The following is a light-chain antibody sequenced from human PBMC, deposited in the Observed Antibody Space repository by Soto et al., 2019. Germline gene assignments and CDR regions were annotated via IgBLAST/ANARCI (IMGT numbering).Light chain of an antibody. J-gene: IGKJ2*01. CDR2: DAS. CDR3: QQRSDWPS. CDR1: QSVGNY. Sequence: EVVLTQSPDTLSLSPGDRAILSCWASQSVGNYLAWYQHKVGQAPRLLIYDASSRATGIPARFSGSGSGTDFTLTISSLEPEDFAVYYCQQRSDWPSFGQGTKLEIK. V-gene: IGKV3-11*01.